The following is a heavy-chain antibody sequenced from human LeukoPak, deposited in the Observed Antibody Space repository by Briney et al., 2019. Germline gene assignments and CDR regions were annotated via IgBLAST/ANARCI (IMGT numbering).Heavy chain of an antibody. CDR2: IIPIFGIA. CDR1: GGTFSSYA. J-gene: IGHJ5*02. D-gene: IGHD5-18*01. V-gene: IGHV1-69*04. Sequence: ASVKVSCKASGGTFSSYAISWVRQAPGQGLEWMGRIIPIFGIANYAQKFQGRVTITADKSTSTDYMELSSLRSEDTAVYYCARGPIQLWLLGPSEGTNWFDPWGQGTLVTVSS. CDR3: ARGPIQLWLLGPSEGTNWFDP.